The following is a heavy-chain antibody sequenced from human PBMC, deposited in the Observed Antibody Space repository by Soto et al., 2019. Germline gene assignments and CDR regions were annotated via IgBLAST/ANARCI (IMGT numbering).Heavy chain of an antibody. CDR2: INAGNGNT. J-gene: IGHJ4*02. D-gene: IGHD2-15*01. Sequence: QVQLVQSGAEVKKPGASVKVSCKASGYTFTSYAMHWVRQAPGQRLEWMGWINAGNGNTKYSQKFQGRVTITRDTSASTAYMELSSLRSEDTAVYYCARNKFCSGGSCYYFDYWGQGTLVTVSS. CDR3: ARNKFCSGGSCYYFDY. CDR1: GYTFTSYA. V-gene: IGHV1-3*01.